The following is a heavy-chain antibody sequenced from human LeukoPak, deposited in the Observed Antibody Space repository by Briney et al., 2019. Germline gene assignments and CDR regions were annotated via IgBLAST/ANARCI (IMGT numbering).Heavy chain of an antibody. J-gene: IGHJ4*02. CDR3: AKVPYDSSGYYYFDY. CDR2: ISGSGGST. V-gene: IGHV3-23*01. Sequence: GGSLRLSCAASGFTFSSYAMSWVRQAPGKGLEWVSAISGSGGSTYYADSVKGRFTISRDNSKNTLYLQMNSLRAEDTAVYYCAKVPYDSSGYYYFDYWGQGTLVTVSS. CDR1: GFTFSSYA. D-gene: IGHD3-22*01.